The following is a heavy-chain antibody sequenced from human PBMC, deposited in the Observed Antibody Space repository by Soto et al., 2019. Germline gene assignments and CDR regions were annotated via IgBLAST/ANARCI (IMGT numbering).Heavy chain of an antibody. V-gene: IGHV1-69*01. D-gene: IGHD2-2*01. CDR2: IIPISETT. Sequence: QVQLVQSGAEVKKPGSSVKVSCKASGGTFSSYAISWVRQAPGQGLEWMGGIIPISETTNYAQTFQGRVTITADESNSTAYMELSSLRPEDTAVYYCARSQSSSTSLDIYYYYYYGMDVWGQGTTVTVSS. CDR1: GGTFSSYA. J-gene: IGHJ6*02. CDR3: ARSQSSSTSLDIYYYYYYGMDV.